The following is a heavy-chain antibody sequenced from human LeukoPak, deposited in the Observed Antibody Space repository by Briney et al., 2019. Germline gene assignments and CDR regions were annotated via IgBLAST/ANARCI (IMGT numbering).Heavy chain of an antibody. CDR3: ARGWFGELFWFDP. J-gene: IGHJ5*02. CDR2: IYYSGST. D-gene: IGHD3-10*01. Sequence: PSETLSLTCTVSGGSISSYYWSWIRQPPGKGLEWIGYIYYSGSTNYNPSLKSRVTISVDTYKNQFSLKLSSVTAADTAVYYCARGWFGELFWFDPWGQGTLVTVSS. V-gene: IGHV4-59*01. CDR1: GGSISSYY.